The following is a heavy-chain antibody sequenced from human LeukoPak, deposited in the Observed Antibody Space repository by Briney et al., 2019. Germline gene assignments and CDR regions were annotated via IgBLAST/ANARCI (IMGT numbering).Heavy chain of an antibody. CDR2: INPSGGST. V-gene: IGHV1-46*01. CDR3: ARDREAGTDFDY. Sequence: ASVKVSCKASGGTFSSYAISWVRQAPGQGLEWMGIINPSGGSTSYAQKFQGRVTMTRDMSTSTVYMELSSLRSEDTAVYYCARDREAGTDFDYWGQGTLVTVSS. CDR1: GGTFSSYA. J-gene: IGHJ4*02. D-gene: IGHD6-19*01.